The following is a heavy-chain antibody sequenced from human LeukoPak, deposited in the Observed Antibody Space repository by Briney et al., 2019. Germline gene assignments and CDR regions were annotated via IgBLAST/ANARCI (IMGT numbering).Heavy chain of an antibody. V-gene: IGHV3-48*01. CDR3: ARDSGYCSSTSCSAPSLALDY. D-gene: IGHD2-2*01. J-gene: IGHJ4*02. CDR2: ISSSSSTI. Sequence: PGGSLRLSCAASGFTFSSYSMNWVRQAPGKGLEWVSYISSSSSTIYYADSVKGRFTISRDNAKSTLYLQMNSLRAEDTAVYYCARDSGYCSSTSCSAPSLALDYWGQGTLVTVSS. CDR1: GFTFSSYS.